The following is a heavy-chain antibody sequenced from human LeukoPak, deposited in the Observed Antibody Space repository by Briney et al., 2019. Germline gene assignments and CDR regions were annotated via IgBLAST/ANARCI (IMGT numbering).Heavy chain of an antibody. CDR3: ARDYYGSGRGYLDF. Sequence: ASVKVSCKASGYTFNLYYIHWVRQAPGQGLGWMGWVNPKSGATNYAQKFQGRVTMTTETSINAAYMELTSLTSDDTAMYYCARDYYGSGRGYLDFWGRGALVTVSA. CDR2: VNPKSGAT. J-gene: IGHJ2*01. CDR1: GYTFNLYY. D-gene: IGHD3-10*01. V-gene: IGHV1-2*02.